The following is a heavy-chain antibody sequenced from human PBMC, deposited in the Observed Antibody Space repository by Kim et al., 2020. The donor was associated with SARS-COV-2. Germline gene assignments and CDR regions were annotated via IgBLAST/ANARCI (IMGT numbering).Heavy chain of an antibody. CDR3: ARVYYDILTSYYYGMDV. CDR2: INTNTGNP. J-gene: IGHJ6*02. D-gene: IGHD3-9*01. V-gene: IGHV7-4-1*02. Sequence: ASVKVSCKASGYTFTSYAMNWVRQAPGQGLEWMGWINTNTGNPTDAQGFTGRFVFSLDTSVSTAYLQISSLKAEDTAVYYCARVYYDILTSYYYGMDVWGQGTTVTVSS. CDR1: GYTFTSYA.